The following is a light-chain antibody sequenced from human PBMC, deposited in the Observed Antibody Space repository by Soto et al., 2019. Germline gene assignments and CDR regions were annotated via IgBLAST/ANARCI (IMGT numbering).Light chain of an antibody. CDR2: GAS. CDR1: QSFGGTS. V-gene: IGKV3-20*01. Sequence: EIVLTQSPGTLSLSPGERATLSCRASQSFGGTSLAWYQQKPGQSPRLLIYGASSRATGIPDRFSGSGSGTDFTLTISRLEPEDFAVYYCQQYGNSPSGRFGQGTKV. CDR3: QQYGNSPSGR. J-gene: IGKJ1*01.